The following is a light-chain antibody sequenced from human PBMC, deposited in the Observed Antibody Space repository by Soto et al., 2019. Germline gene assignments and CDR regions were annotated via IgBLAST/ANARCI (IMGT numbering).Light chain of an antibody. J-gene: IGKJ5*01. Sequence: EIVITQSPATLSVSPGERASLSWMAIQSVSSNLAWYQQKPGQAPRLLIYGASTRATGIPARFSGSGSGTEFTLTISSLQSEDFALYYCQQYINWPPGITVGQGTRLEI. CDR2: GAS. V-gene: IGKV3-15*01. CDR1: QSVSSN. CDR3: QQYINWPPGIT.